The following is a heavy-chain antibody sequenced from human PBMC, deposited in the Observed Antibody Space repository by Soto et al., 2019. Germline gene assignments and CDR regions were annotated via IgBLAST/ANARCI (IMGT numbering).Heavy chain of an antibody. Sequence: SETLSLTCTVSGGSISSYYWSWIRQPPGKGLEWIGYIYYSGSTNYNPSLKSRVTISVDTSKNQFSLKLSSVTAADTAVYYCARDTGYSYCYNYFDYWGQGTLVTVS. J-gene: IGHJ4*02. V-gene: IGHV4-59*01. CDR3: ARDTGYSYCYNYFDY. D-gene: IGHD5-18*01. CDR2: IYYSGST. CDR1: GGSISSYY.